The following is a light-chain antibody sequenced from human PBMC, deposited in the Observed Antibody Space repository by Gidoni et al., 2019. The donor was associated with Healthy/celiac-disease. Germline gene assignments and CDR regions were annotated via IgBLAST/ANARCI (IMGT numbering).Light chain of an antibody. Sequence: EIVLTQSPGTLSLSPGERATLPCRASQSVSSSYLAWYQQKPGQAPRLLIYGASSRATGIPDRFSGSGSGTDFTLTISRLEPEDFAVYYCQHKVTFGGGTKVEIK. V-gene: IGKV3-20*01. CDR3: QHKVT. J-gene: IGKJ4*01. CDR1: QSVSSSY. CDR2: GAS.